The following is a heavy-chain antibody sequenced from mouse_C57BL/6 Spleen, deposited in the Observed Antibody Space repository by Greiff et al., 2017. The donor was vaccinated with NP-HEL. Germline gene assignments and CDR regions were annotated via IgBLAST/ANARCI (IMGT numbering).Heavy chain of an antibody. CDR1: GFTFSDFY. Sequence: EVKLVESGGGLVQSGRSLRLSCATSGFTFSDFYMEWVRQAPGKGLEWIAASRNKANDYTTEYSASVKGRFIVSRDTSQSILYLQMNALRAEDTAIYYCARDDYYGSGGFAYWGQGTLVTVSA. V-gene: IGHV7-1*01. D-gene: IGHD1-1*01. CDR2: SRNKANDYTT. CDR3: ARDDYYGSGGFAY. J-gene: IGHJ3*01.